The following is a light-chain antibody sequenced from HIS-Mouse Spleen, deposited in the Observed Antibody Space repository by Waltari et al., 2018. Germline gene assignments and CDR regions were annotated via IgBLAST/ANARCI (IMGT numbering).Light chain of an antibody. J-gene: IGLJ1*01. Sequence: QSALTQPASVSGSPGQSITISGTGTSSDVGGYNYVSWYQQHPGKAPKLMIYEVSNRPSGVSNRFSGSKSGNTASLTISGRQAEDEADYYCSSYTSSSTFFGTGTKVTVL. CDR1: SSDVGGYNY. CDR2: EVS. CDR3: SSYTSSSTF. V-gene: IGLV2-14*01.